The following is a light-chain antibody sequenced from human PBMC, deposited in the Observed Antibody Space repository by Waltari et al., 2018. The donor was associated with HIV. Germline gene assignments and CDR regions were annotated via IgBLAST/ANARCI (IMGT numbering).Light chain of an antibody. CDR2: AAS. CDR3: QQLDSYPQIT. J-gene: IGKJ4*01. CDR1: QGISSP. V-gene: IGKV1-9*01. Sequence: DIQLTQSPSLLSVSVGDKVTITCRTSQGISSPLAWYQQKPGKAPKLLIYAASTLQSGVPSRFSGSGSGTEFTLTIDSLQPEDFATYYCQQLDSYPQITFGEGTKVEVK.